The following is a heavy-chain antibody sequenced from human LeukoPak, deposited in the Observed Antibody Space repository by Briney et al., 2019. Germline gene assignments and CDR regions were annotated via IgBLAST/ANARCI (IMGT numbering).Heavy chain of an antibody. V-gene: IGHV1-18*01. CDR2: ISTSTGSA. D-gene: IGHD1-14*01. CDR3: ARRAGALNPFDY. J-gene: IGHJ4*02. CDR1: GYTFTSFG. Sequence: ASVKVSCKASGYTFTSFGISWVRQAPGQGLDWMGWISTSTGSANYAQEVRGRVTMTTDTSTSTAYMELRNLRSDDTAVYYCARRAGALNPFDYWGQGTLVTVSS.